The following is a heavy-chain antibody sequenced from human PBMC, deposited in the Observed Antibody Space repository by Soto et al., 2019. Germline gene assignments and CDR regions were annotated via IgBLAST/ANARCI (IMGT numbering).Heavy chain of an antibody. D-gene: IGHD3-9*01. Sequence: SVKVSCKASGGTFSSYAISWVRQAPGQGLEWMGGIIPIFGTANYAQKFQGRVTITADESTSTAYMGLSSLRSEDTAVYYCARGEGAGYYDILTGQQRFDPWGQGTLVTVSS. CDR3: ARGEGAGYYDILTGQQRFDP. V-gene: IGHV1-69*13. CDR2: IIPIFGTA. CDR1: GGTFSSYA. J-gene: IGHJ5*02.